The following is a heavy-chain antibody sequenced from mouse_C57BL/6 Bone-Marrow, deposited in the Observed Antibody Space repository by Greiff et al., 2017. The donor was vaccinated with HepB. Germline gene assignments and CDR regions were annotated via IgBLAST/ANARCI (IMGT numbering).Heavy chain of an antibody. V-gene: IGHV1-69*01. Sequence: QVQLQQPGAELVMPGASVKLSCKASGYTFTSYWMHWVKQRPGQGLEWIGEIDPSDSYTNYNHKFKGKSTLTVDKSSSTAYMQLSSLTSEDSAVYYCARRRYGKPYWYFDVWGTGTTVTVSS. D-gene: IGHD2-1*01. CDR2: IDPSDSYT. CDR1: GYTFTSYW. CDR3: ARRRYGKPYWYFDV. J-gene: IGHJ1*03.